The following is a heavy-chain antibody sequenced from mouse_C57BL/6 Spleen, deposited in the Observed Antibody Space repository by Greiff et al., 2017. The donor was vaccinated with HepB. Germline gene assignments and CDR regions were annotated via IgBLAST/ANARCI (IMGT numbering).Heavy chain of an antibody. CDR1: GFSLTSYG. V-gene: IGHV2-6*03. Sequence: VKLMESGPGLVAPSQSLSITCTVSGFSLTSYGVHWVRQPPGKGLEWLVVIWSDGSTTYNSALKSRLSISKDHSKSQVFFKMNSLLTDDTAMYYCARDYYGISYGWFAYWGQGTLVTVSA. CDR2: IWSDGST. D-gene: IGHD1-1*01. CDR3: ARDYYGISYGWFAY. J-gene: IGHJ3*01.